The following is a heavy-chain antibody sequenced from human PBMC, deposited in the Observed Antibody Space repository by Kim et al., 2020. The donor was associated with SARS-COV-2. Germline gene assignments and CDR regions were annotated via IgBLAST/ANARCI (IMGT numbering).Heavy chain of an antibody. J-gene: IGHJ6*02. D-gene: IGHD2-2*03. CDR3: ARDGYCSSTSCYGMDV. CDR2: ISSSSSYI. Sequence: GGSLRLSCAASGFTFSSYSMNWVRQAPGKGLEWVSSISSSSSYIYYADSVKGRFTISRDNAKNSLYLQMNSLRAEDTAVYYCARDGYCSSTSCYGMDVWGQGTTVTVSS. CDR1: GFTFSSYS. V-gene: IGHV3-21*01.